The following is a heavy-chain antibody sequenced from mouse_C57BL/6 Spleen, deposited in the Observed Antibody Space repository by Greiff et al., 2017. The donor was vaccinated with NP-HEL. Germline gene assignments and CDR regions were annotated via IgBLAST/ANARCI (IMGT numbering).Heavy chain of an antibody. CDR2: LAPSDSYT. CDR1: GYTFTSYW. CDR3: ARRDYDYSYAMDY. Sequence: QVQLQQPGAELVMPGASVKLSCKASGYTFTSYWMHRVKQRPGQGLEWIGELAPSDSYTNYNQQFKGKSTLTVDKSSSTAYMQLSSLTSEDSAVYYCARRDYDYSYAMDYWGQGTSVTVSS. V-gene: IGHV1-69*01. J-gene: IGHJ4*01. D-gene: IGHD2-4*01.